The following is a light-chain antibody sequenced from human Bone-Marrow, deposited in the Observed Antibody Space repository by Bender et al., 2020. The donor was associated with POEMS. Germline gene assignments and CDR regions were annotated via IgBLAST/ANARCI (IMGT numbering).Light chain of an antibody. V-gene: IGLV2-14*03. Sequence: QSALTQPASVSGSPGQSITISCTGTFNDVGGYNAVSWYQQHPGKAPKLLIYAVDRRPSGVSDRFSASKSGTTASLTISGLHAEDEADYYCNSFTSGDFYVFGTGTKVTVL. CDR2: AVD. CDR3: NSFTSGDFYV. J-gene: IGLJ1*01. CDR1: FNDVGGYNA.